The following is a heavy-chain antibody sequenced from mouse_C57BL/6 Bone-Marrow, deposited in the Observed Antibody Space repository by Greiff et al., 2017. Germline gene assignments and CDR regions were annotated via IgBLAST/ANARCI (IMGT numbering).Heavy chain of an antibody. J-gene: IGHJ2*01. V-gene: IGHV5-6*02. Sequence: DVKLVESGGDLVKPGGSLKLSCAASGFTFSSYGMSWVRQTPDKRLEWVATISSGGSYTYYPDSVKGRFTISRDNAKNTLYLQMSSLKSEDTAMYYGATLYYYGGSPFSFDYWGQGTTLTVSS. D-gene: IGHD1-1*01. CDR2: ISSGGSYT. CDR1: GFTFSSYG. CDR3: ATLYYYGGSPFSFDY.